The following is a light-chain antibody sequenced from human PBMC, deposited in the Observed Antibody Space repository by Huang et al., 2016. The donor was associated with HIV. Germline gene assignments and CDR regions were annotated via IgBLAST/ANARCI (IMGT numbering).Light chain of an antibody. CDR3: QQTNNFPWT. CDR1: QGVSRW. CDR2: AAS. Sequence: DIQMTQSPSSVSASVGDRVTIPCRASQGVSRWLAWYQQRPGKAPKLRIYAASSMQSGVPSKFSGSASGTDFTLTINNLQPEDFATYYCQQTNNFPWTFGQGTKVEIK. J-gene: IGKJ1*01. V-gene: IGKV1-12*01.